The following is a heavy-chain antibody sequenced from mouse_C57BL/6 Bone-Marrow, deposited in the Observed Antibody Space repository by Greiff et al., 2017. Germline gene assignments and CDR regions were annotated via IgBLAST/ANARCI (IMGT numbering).Heavy chain of an antibody. CDR3: ARGTVVATGDY. J-gene: IGHJ2*01. CDR1: GYTFTSYW. Sequence: VQLQQPGAELVMPGASVKLSCKASGYTFTSYWMHWVKQRPGQGLEWIGEIDPSDSYTNYNQKFKGKSTLTVDKSSSIAYMQLSSLTSEDSAVYYCARGTVVATGDYWGQGTTLTVSS. V-gene: IGHV1-69*01. CDR2: IDPSDSYT. D-gene: IGHD1-1*01.